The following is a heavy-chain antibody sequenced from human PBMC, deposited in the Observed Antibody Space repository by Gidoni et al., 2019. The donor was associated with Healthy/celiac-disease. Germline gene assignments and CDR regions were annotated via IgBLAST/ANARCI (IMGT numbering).Heavy chain of an antibody. CDR1: GSTFSSYA. CDR2: ISYDGSNK. J-gene: IGHJ4*02. D-gene: IGHD3-22*01. Sequence: QVQLVESGGGVVQPGRSLGLSCPASGSTFSSYAMHWVRQAPGKGLEWGAVISYDGSNKYYADSVKGRFTISRDKSKNTLYLQMNSLRAEDTAVYYCARAGDSSGYDFDDWGQGTLVTVSS. V-gene: IGHV3-30-3*01. CDR3: ARAGDSSGYDFDD.